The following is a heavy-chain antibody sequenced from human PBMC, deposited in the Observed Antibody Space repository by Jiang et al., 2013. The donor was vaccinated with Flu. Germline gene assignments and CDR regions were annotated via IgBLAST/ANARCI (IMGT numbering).Heavy chain of an antibody. CDR1: GGSISSYY. Sequence: PGLVNPSETLSLTCTVSGGSISSYYWSWIRQPPGKGLEWIGYIYYSGSTNYNPSLKSRVTISEDTSKNQFSLRLSSVTAADTAVYYCARVYIWGTYRYYFDYWGQGNLVTVSS. CDR2: IYYSGST. D-gene: IGHD3-16*02. J-gene: IGHJ4*02. V-gene: IGHV4-59*01. CDR3: ARVYIWGTYRYYFDY.